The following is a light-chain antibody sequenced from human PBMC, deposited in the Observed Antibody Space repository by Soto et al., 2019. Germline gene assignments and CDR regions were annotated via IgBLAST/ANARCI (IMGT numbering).Light chain of an antibody. Sequence: EIVLTQSPGTLSLSPGERATLSCRASQSLISDYLAWYQQKPGQAPRLLIYGASTSATGIPDRFSGSGSGTEFTLTISRLALEDFAVYSCQQYDSSPPVTFGGGTKVEIK. V-gene: IGKV3-20*01. CDR2: GAS. CDR3: QQYDSSPPVT. CDR1: QSLISDY. J-gene: IGKJ4*01.